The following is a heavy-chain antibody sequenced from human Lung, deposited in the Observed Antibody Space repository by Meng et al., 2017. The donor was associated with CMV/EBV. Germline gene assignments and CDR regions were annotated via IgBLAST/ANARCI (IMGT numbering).Heavy chain of an antibody. Sequence: GEXXKISCAASGFTVTSNSMTWVRQAPGKGLECVSVIYSGGDTKYANSVKGRFTISSDNSKNTLFLQMNYLKPGDTAVYYCARNSLDYDAFDIWGQGTMAT. J-gene: IGHJ3*02. V-gene: IGHV3-53*01. CDR1: GFTVTSNS. D-gene: IGHD3-9*01. CDR3: ARNSLDYDAFDI. CDR2: IYSGGDT.